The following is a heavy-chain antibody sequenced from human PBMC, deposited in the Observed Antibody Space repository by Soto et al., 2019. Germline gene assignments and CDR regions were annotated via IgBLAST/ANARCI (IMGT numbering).Heavy chain of an antibody. Sequence: PGGSLRLSCAASGFTFSSYAMNWVRQAPGKGLEWVSGISGSAGSTYYADSVKGRFTISRDNSKNTLYLQMNSLRAEDTAVYYCAKGVTFGGLIELPDYWGQGTLVTVSS. CDR2: ISGSAGST. CDR3: AKGVTFGGLIELPDY. V-gene: IGHV3-23*01. CDR1: GFTFSSYA. D-gene: IGHD3-16*02. J-gene: IGHJ4*02.